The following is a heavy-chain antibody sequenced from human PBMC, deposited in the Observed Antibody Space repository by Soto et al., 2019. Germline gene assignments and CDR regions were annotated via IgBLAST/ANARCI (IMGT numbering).Heavy chain of an antibody. CDR2: LDPVDGET. CDR1: GYTLMDLS. V-gene: IGHV1-24*01. D-gene: IGHD3-9*01. Sequence: ASVPVTCRFSGYTLMDLSMHWVLQAPGRGVELMGGLDPVDGETIYEQAVQGRVTMTKDRYTDTAYMELRSLRPEDTAVYFCVTAIVRPHLADYEIFTETWGQGTLVTVSS. CDR3: VTAIVRPHLADYEIFTET. J-gene: IGHJ4*02.